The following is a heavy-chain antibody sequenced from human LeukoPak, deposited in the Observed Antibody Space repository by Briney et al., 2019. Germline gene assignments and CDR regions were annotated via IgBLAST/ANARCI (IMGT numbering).Heavy chain of an antibody. CDR3: ARSLAALLIAFDI. CDR2: AYYRSKWSY. D-gene: IGHD2-21*02. V-gene: IGHV6-1*01. Sequence: SQTLSLTCAISGDSVSSNHAAWNWIRQSPSRGLEWLGKAYYRSKWSYDYALSVKSRIAITPDTSKNQVSLHLKSVTPEDTAVYFCARSLAALLIAFDIWGQGTMVAVSS. J-gene: IGHJ3*02. CDR1: GDSVSSNHAA.